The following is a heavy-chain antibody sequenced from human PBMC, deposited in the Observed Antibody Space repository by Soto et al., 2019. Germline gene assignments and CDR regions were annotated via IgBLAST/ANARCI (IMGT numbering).Heavy chain of an antibody. D-gene: IGHD2-2*01. CDR3: AQQDYSNYRGGMDV. CDR2: IYPSDSDI. J-gene: IGHJ6*02. CDR1: GYSFTGHW. V-gene: IGHV5-51*01. Sequence: GESLKISCQTSGYSFTGHWIAWVRQMPGKGLEWMGIIYPSDSDIRYRPSFQDQVTISVDKSMGTAYLQWSSLKASHTATYYSAQQDYSNYRGGMDVGGQGTTVTVSS.